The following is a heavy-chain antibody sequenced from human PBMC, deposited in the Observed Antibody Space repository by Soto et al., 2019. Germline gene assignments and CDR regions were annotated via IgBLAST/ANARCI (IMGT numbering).Heavy chain of an antibody. D-gene: IGHD2-2*01. CDR3: GRDLTSNANCIDP. Sequence: SETLSLTCTVSGGSVNNNAYSWTWIRQHPGKGPECIGHISSSGRASYSPSLKSRVAISLDASKNQFSLRLTSVTAADTAVYFCGRDLTSNANCIDPWGQGTLVTVSS. CDR2: ISSSGRA. CDR1: GGSVNNNAYS. J-gene: IGHJ5*02. V-gene: IGHV4-31*03.